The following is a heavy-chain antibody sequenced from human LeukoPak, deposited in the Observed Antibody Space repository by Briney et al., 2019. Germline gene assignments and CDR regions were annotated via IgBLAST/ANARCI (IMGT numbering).Heavy chain of an antibody. D-gene: IGHD5-24*01. CDR3: ARADLGDGYNTFDY. Sequence: PGRSLRLSCAASGFTFSSYAMHWVRQAPGKGLEWVAVISYDGSNKYYADSVKGRFTISRDNSKNTLYLQMNSLRAEDTAVYYCARADLGDGYNTFDYWGQGTLVTVSS. CDR2: ISYDGSNK. V-gene: IGHV3-30-3*01. J-gene: IGHJ4*02. CDR1: GFTFSSYA.